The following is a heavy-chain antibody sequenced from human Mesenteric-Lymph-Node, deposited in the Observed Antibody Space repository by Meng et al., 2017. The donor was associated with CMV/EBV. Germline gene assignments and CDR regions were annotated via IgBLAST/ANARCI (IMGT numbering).Heavy chain of an antibody. V-gene: IGHV3-9*01. CDR3: AKDIGDIVVVPAAPAQGYGMDV. CDR2: ISWNSGSI. D-gene: IGHD2-2*01. CDR1: GFTIDDYA. Sequence: GGSLRLSCAASGFTIDDYAMHWVRQAPGKGLEWVSGISWNSGSIGYADSVKGRFTISRDNAKNSLYLQMNSLRAEDTALYYCAKDIGDIVVVPAAPAQGYGMDVWGQGTTVTVSS. J-gene: IGHJ6*02.